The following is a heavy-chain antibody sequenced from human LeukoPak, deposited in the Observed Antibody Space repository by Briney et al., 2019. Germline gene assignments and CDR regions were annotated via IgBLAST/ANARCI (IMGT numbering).Heavy chain of an antibody. CDR3: ARSQPSEEIDY. CDR1: GGSISSHY. Sequence: PSETLSLTCTVSGGSISSHYWSWIRQPPGKGLEWIGYIYYSGSTNYNPSLKSRVTISVDTSKNQFSLKLSSVTAADTAVYYCARSQPSEEIDYWGQGTLVTVSS. CDR2: IYYSGST. V-gene: IGHV4-59*11. J-gene: IGHJ4*02. D-gene: IGHD3-3*01.